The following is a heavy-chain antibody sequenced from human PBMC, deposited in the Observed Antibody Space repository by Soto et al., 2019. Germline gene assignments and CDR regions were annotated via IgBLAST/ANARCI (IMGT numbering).Heavy chain of an antibody. CDR1: GYTFTSYA. CDR2: INAGNGNT. J-gene: IGHJ6*03. V-gene: IGHV1-3*01. CDR3: ARDLTTPYYYYMDV. D-gene: IGHD2-15*01. Sequence: QVQLVQSGAEVKKPGASVKVSCKASGYTFTSYAMHWVRQAPGQRLEWMGWINAGNGNTKYSQKFQGRVTITRDTSASTAYMELSSLRSEATAVYYCARDLTTPYYYYMDVWGKGTTVTVSS.